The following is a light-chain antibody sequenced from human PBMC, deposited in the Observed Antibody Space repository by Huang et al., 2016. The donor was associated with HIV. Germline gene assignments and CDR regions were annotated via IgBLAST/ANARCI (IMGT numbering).Light chain of an antibody. Sequence: EIVLTPSPATLSVPPGERATLSCRASQSISSNLAWFQQKPGQAPRLLIFGASTRAAGIPARFSGSGSGTEFTLTISSLQSEDFAVYYCQQYNDWPPITFGPGTKVEI. CDR3: QQYNDWPPIT. CDR2: GAS. CDR1: QSISSN. J-gene: IGKJ3*01. V-gene: IGKV3-15*01.